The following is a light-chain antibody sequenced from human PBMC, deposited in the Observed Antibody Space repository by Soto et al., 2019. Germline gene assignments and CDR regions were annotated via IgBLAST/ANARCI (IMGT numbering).Light chain of an antibody. Sequence: EIVLTQSPGTLSLSPGERATLSCRASQSVSSSYFAWYQQKPGQAPRLLIYGASSRATGIPDRFSGSGSGTDFILTISRLEPEDFAVYYFQQYGSSEWTFGQGTKLVTK. CDR2: GAS. V-gene: IGKV3-20*01. CDR1: QSVSSSY. J-gene: IGKJ1*01. CDR3: QQYGSSEWT.